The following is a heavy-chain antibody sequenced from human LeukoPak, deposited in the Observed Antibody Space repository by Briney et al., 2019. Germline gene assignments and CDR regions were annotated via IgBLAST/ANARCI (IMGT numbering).Heavy chain of an antibody. CDR3: ARGTLHSGGNPWGYYYYYYLDV. Sequence: ASVKVSCKASGYTFTGYYMHWVRQAPGQGLEWMGWINPNSGGTNYAQKFQGRVTMTRDPSISTAYMELSRLRSDDTAVYYCARGTLHSGGNPWGYYYYYYLDVWGKGTTVTVSS. CDR2: INPNSGGT. V-gene: IGHV1-2*02. CDR1: GYTFTGYY. J-gene: IGHJ6*03. D-gene: IGHD4-23*01.